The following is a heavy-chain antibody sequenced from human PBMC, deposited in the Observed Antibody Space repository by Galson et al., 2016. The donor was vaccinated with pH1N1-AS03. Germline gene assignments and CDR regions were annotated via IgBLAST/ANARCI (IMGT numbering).Heavy chain of an antibody. V-gene: IGHV4-59*01. CDR3: AKEWSAYDL. D-gene: IGHD3-3*01. CDR1: GGSISTYY. CDR2: IHYSGST. J-gene: IGHJ3*01. Sequence: ETLSLTCSVSGGSISTYYWSWIRQPPGKGLEWIGFIHYSGSTSYSPSLKSRVTISVDASKNQLSLKLSSVTAADTAIYYCAKEWSAYDLWGQGTMVTVSS.